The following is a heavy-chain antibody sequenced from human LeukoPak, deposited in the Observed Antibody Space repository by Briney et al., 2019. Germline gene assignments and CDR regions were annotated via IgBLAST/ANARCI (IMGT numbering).Heavy chain of an antibody. CDR1: GFTFSNYW. Sequence: GGSLRLSCAASGFTFSNYWMSWVRQAPGKGLEWVANIKQDGSEKYYVDSVKGRFTISRDNAKNSLYLQMNSLRAEDTAVYYCARGDSTDAFDIWGQGTMVTVSS. CDR2: IKQDGSEK. D-gene: IGHD3-16*01. V-gene: IGHV3-7*03. J-gene: IGHJ3*02. CDR3: ARGDSTDAFDI.